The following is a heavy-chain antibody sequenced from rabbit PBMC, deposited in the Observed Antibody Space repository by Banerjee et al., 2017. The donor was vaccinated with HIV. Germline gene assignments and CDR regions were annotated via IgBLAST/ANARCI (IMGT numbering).Heavy chain of an antibody. Sequence: QSLEESGGDLVKPEGSLTLSCKASGFIFSANYAMCWVRQAPGKGLEWIACIGTGSGNTYYASWAKGRFTISKTSSTTVTLQMTSLTAADTATYFCARNPYGENAAGPQLWGPGTLVTVS. D-gene: IGHD2-1*01. CDR1: GFIFSANYA. CDR3: ARNPYGENAAGPQL. V-gene: IGHV1S40*01. CDR2: IGTGSGNT. J-gene: IGHJ4*01.